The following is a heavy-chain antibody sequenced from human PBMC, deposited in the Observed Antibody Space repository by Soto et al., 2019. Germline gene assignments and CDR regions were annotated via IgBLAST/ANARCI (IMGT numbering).Heavy chain of an antibody. CDR2: TYSRSKWYN. V-gene: IGHV6-1*01. Sequence: SQTLSLTCAISGDSVSSNTASWNWVRQSPSRGLEWLGRTYSRSKWYNDYAVSVKSRIIINPDTSKNQFSLQLNSVTPEDTAVYYCAKGDNLGPKTGYTFDPWGQGILVTVSS. D-gene: IGHD6-25*01. CDR3: AKGDNLGPKTGYTFDP. CDR1: GDSVSSNTAS. J-gene: IGHJ5*02.